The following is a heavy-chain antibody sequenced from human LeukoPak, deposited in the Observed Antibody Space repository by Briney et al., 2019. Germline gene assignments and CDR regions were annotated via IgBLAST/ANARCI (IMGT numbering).Heavy chain of an antibody. CDR1: GGSISSGSYY. V-gene: IGHV4-61*02. CDR3: ASSGREQQLPPFDY. J-gene: IGHJ4*02. CDR2: IYTSGST. Sequence: PSETLSLTCTVSGGSISSGSYYWSWIRQPAGKGLEWIGRIYTSGSTNYNPSLKSRVTISVDTSKNQFSPKLSSVTAADTAVYYCASSGREQQLPPFDYWGQGTLVTVSS. D-gene: IGHD6-13*01.